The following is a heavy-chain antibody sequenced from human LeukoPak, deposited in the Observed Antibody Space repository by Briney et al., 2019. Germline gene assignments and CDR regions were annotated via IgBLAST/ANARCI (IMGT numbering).Heavy chain of an antibody. CDR1: GFTFSSYG. CDR2: IWYDGSNK. CDR3: ARPGIAAAGAWDAFDI. Sequence: GRSLRLSCAASGFTFSSYGMHWVRQAPGKGLEWVAVIWYDGSNKYYADSVKGRFTISRDNSKNTLYLQMNSLRAEDTAVYYCARPGIAAAGAWDAFDIWGQGTMATVSS. V-gene: IGHV3-33*01. J-gene: IGHJ3*02. D-gene: IGHD6-13*01.